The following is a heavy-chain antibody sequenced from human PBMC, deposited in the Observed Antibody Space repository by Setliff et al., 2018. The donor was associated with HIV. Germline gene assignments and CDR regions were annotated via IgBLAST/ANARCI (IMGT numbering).Heavy chain of an antibody. J-gene: IGHJ4*02. CDR3: AHRLHIWDFFDY. CDR2: IDWNDDK. V-gene: IGHV2-5*08. Sequence: SGPTLVNPTQTLTLTCTVSGFSLSTSGMCVSWIRQPPGKALEWLARIDWNDDKLYNPSLKTRLTVTKDTSKNQVVLTMTNMDPVDTATYFCAHRLHIWDFFDYWGPGTVVTVSS. D-gene: IGHD3-16*01. CDR1: GFSLSTSGMC.